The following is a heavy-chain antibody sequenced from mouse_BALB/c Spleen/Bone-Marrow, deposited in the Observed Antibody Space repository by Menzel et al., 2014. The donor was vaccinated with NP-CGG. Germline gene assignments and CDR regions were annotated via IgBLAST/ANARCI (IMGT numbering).Heavy chain of an antibody. V-gene: IGHV3-5*02. J-gene: IGHJ2*01. CDR3: ARYGNYLDY. Sequence: EVKLMESGPGLVKPSQTVSLTCTVTGISITTGNYRWSWIRQFPGNKLEWIGYIYYSGTITYNPSLTSRTTITRDTSKNQFFLEMNSLTAGDTATYYCARYGNYLDYWGQGTTLTVSS. D-gene: IGHD2-1*01. CDR2: IYYSGTI. CDR1: GISITTGNYR.